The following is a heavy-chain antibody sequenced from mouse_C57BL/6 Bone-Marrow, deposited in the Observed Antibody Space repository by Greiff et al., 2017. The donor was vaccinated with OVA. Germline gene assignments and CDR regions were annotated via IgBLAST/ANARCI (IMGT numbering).Heavy chain of an antibody. CDR2: ISYDGSN. Sequence: EVKLMESGPGLVKPSQSLSLTCSVTGYSITSGYYWNWIRQFPGNKLEWMGYISYDGSNNYNPSLKNRISITRDTSKNQFFLKLNSVTTEDTATYYCAREGGLLRNFDVLGTGTTVTVSS. CDR3: AREGGLLRNFDV. V-gene: IGHV3-6*01. J-gene: IGHJ1*03. CDR1: GYSITSGYY. D-gene: IGHD2-3*01.